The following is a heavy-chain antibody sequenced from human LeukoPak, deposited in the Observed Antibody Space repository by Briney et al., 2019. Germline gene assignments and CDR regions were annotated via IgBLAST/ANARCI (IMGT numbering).Heavy chain of an antibody. CDR2: ISNSGST. D-gene: IGHD2-15*01. Sequence: SETLSLTCTVSDGPIRSHYWTWIRQSPLKGLEWIGDISNSGSTKYNPSLKSRVTISIDTSKSQFSLRLTSVTAADTAVYYCGRDALVGYFTYYYIDVWGKGTTVTVSS. J-gene: IGHJ6*03. CDR3: GRDALVGYFTYYYIDV. CDR1: DGPIRSHY. V-gene: IGHV4-59*11.